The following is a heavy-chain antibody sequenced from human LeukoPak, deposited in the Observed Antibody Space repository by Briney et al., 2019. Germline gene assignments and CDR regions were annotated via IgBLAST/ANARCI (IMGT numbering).Heavy chain of an antibody. Sequence: GGSLRLSCAASGFTFSSYSMNWVRQAPGKGLEWFSYISSSRSTIYYADSVNGRFTISRDNAKNSLYLQMNSLKVEDTAVYYCASGYYDTSGLDYWGQGTLVTVSS. D-gene: IGHD3-22*01. V-gene: IGHV3-48*04. CDR3: ASGYYDTSGLDY. CDR1: GFTFSSYS. J-gene: IGHJ4*02. CDR2: ISSSRSTI.